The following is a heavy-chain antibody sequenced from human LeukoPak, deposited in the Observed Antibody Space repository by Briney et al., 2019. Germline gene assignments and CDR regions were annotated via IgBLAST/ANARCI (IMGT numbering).Heavy chain of an antibody. CDR1: GGSISSGSYY. CDR2: IYTSGST. Sequence: SETLSLTCTVSGGSISSGSYYWSWIRQPAGKGLEWIGRIYTSGSTNYNPSLKSRVTISVDTSKNQFYLKLSSVTAADTAVYYCARFYYDFWSGDDAFDIWGQGTMVTVSS. D-gene: IGHD3-3*01. CDR3: ARFYYDFWSGDDAFDI. V-gene: IGHV4-61*02. J-gene: IGHJ3*02.